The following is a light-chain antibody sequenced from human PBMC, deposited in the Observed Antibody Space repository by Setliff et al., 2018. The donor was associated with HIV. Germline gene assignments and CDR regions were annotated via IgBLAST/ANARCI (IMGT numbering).Light chain of an antibody. Sequence: QSALTQPRSVSGSPGQSVTISCTGTSSDVGSYNYVSWYQQHPGKAPQLRIYDVTKRPSGVPDRFSGSKSGNTASLTISGLQAEDEADYYCCSYAGSYTPVIFGGGTKVTVL. CDR2: DVT. J-gene: IGLJ2*01. V-gene: IGLV2-11*01. CDR1: SSDVGSYNY. CDR3: CSYAGSYTPVI.